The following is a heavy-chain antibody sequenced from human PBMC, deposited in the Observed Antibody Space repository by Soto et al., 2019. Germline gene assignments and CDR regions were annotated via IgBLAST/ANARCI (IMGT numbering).Heavy chain of an antibody. D-gene: IGHD3-16*01. CDR2: INVGNANT. CDR1: GYTFASYA. J-gene: IGHJ4*02. CDR3: TRERPTERTFSFDY. V-gene: IGHV1-3*01. Sequence: ASVKVSCKTSGYTFASYAIHWVRQAPGQRLEWMGWINVGNANTRYSQNFQDRVTITRDTSASTAYMELSSLRSEDTALYYCTRERPTERTFSFDYWGQGTQVTVSS.